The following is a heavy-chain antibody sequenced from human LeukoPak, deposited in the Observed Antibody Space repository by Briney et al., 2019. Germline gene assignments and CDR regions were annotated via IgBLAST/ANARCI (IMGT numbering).Heavy chain of an antibody. D-gene: IGHD3-22*01. J-gene: IGHJ4*02. CDR2: IIPIFGTA. CDR1: GGTFSSYA. Sequence: ASVKVSCKASGGTFSSYAISWVRQAPGQGLEWMGGIIPIFGTANYAQKFQGRVTITTDESTSTAYMELSSLRSEDTAVYYCVSVNYYDSSGIPYWGQGTLVTVSS. V-gene: IGHV1-69*05. CDR3: VSVNYYDSSGIPY.